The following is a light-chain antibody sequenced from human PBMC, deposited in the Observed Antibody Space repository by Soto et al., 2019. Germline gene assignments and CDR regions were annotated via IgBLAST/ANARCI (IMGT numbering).Light chain of an antibody. J-gene: IGLJ1*01. V-gene: IGLV1-40*01. Sequence: QSVLTQPPSVSGAPGQRVTISCTGSSSNIGAGYDVHWYQQLPGTAPKLLIYGNTNRPSGVRDRFSGSKSGTSASLAITGLQAEDEADYYCQSYDSSLSGPSFVFGTGTKLTVL. CDR1: SSNIGAGYD. CDR2: GNT. CDR3: QSYDSSLSGPSFV.